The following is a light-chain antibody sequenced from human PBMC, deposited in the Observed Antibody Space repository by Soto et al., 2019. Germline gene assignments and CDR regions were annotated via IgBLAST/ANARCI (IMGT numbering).Light chain of an antibody. J-gene: IGKJ1*01. V-gene: IGKV1-8*01. Sequence: AIRMTQSPSSLSASTGDRVTITCRASQGISSYLAWYQQKPGKAPKLLIYAASTLQSGVPSRFSGSGSGTDFTLTISFLQSEDFATYYCQQYYSYPMWTFGQGTKVEIK. CDR2: AAS. CDR1: QGISSY. CDR3: QQYYSYPMWT.